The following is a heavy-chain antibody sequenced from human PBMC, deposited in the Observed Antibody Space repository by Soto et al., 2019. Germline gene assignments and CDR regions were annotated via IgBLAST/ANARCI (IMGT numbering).Heavy chain of an antibody. CDR1: GDSISSSSYD. CDR2: IYYSGST. CDR3: ARHGPRARDYYYMDV. V-gene: IGHV4-39*01. D-gene: IGHD3-10*01. Sequence: SETLSLTCTVSGDSISSSSYDWGWIRQPPGKGLEWIGSIYYSGSTYYNPSLKSRVTISVDTSKNQFSLKLSSVTAADTAVYYCARHGPRARDYYYMDVWGKGTTVTVSS. J-gene: IGHJ6*03.